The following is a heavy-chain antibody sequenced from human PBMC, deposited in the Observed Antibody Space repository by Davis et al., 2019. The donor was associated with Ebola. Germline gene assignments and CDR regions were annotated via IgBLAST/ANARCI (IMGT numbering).Heavy chain of an antibody. D-gene: IGHD3-22*01. V-gene: IGHV3-30-3*01. Sequence: PGGSLRLSCAASGFTFSSYAMHWVRQAPGKGLEWVAVISYGGSNKYYADSVKGRFTISRDNSKNTLYLQMNSLRAEDTAVYYCARDRYDSSGYFDYWGQGTLVTVSS. CDR2: ISYGGSNK. J-gene: IGHJ4*02. CDR3: ARDRYDSSGYFDY. CDR1: GFTFSSYA.